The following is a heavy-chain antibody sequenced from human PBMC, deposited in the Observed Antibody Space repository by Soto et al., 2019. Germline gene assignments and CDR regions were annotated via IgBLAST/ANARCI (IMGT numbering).Heavy chain of an antibody. D-gene: IGHD6-19*01. CDR1: GFTVSSNY. CDR3: ARGRYSSGNYVEAFDI. V-gene: IGHV3-66*01. Sequence: EVQLVESGGGLVQPGGYLRLSCAASGFTVSSNYMTWVRQAPGKGLEWVSVIYSAGNTYSADSVKGRFTISRDSPKNTLYLQMISLRAEDTAVYYCARGRYSSGNYVEAFDIWGQGTMVTVSS. J-gene: IGHJ3*02. CDR2: IYSAGNT.